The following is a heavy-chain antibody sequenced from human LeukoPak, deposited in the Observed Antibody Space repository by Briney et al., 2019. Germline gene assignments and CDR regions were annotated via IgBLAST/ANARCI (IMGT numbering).Heavy chain of an antibody. V-gene: IGHV3-23*01. D-gene: IGHD3-16*01. CDR3: ARANTWGYYYYYYMDV. CDR2: INYSGTDT. Sequence: GGTLRLSCAASGFIFSNYGMTWVRQAPGKGLEWVSIINYSGTDTYYADSVKGRFTISRDNSKNTLYLQMGSLRAEDMAVYYCARANTWGYYYYYYMDVWGKGTTVTISS. CDR1: GFIFSNYG. J-gene: IGHJ6*03.